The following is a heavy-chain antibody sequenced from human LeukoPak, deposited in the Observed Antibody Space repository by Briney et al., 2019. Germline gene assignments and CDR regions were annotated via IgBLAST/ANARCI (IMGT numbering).Heavy chain of an antibody. V-gene: IGHV3-43*02. D-gene: IGHD2-2*01. CDR3: TRDYCSGTSCHLFDY. CDR1: GYTFYDFA. Sequence: SGGSLRLSCAASGYTFYDFALHWVRQTPGGGLEWVSHISGDSSSIYYADSVKGRFTISRDNSKTSLFLQMDSLTTEDTGMYFCTRDYCSGTSCHLFDYWGQGTLLTVSS. J-gene: IGHJ4*02. CDR2: ISGDSSSI.